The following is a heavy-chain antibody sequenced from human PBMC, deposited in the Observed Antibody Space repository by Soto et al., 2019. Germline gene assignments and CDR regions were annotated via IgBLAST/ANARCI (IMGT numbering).Heavy chain of an antibody. CDR3: ARDLGRIGESRYYFDY. CDR1: GGSVSSGSYY. V-gene: IGHV4-61*01. D-gene: IGHD7-27*01. J-gene: IGHJ4*02. Sequence: SETLSLTXTVSGGSVSSGSYYWSWIRQPPGKGLEWIGYMYYSGSTNYNPSLKSRVTISEDTSKNQFSLKLSSVTAADTAVYYCARDLGRIGESRYYFDYWGQGTLVTVSS. CDR2: MYYSGST.